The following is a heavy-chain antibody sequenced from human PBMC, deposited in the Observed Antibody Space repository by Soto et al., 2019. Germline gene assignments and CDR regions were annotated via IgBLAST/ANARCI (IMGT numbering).Heavy chain of an antibody. J-gene: IGHJ3*02. CDR3: ARGRGYSYGSRAFDI. Sequence: QVTLKESGPVLVKPTETLTLTCTVSGFSLSNARMGVSWIRQPPGKALEWLAHIFSNDEKSYSTSLKSRLTITKDPSKSQVVLTRTNVDPVDTATYCCARGRGYSYGSRAFDIWGQGTMVTVSS. V-gene: IGHV2-26*01. D-gene: IGHD5-18*01. CDR1: GFSLSNARMG. CDR2: IFSNDEK.